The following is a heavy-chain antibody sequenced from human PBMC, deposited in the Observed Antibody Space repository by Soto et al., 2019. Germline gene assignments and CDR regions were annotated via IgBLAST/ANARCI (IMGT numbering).Heavy chain of an antibody. J-gene: IGHJ6*02. CDR2: IWYDGSLQ. D-gene: IGHD5-12*01. V-gene: IGHV3-33*06. CDR3: ANLWGDGYNLGQDYNGMDV. Sequence: QVQMVESGGGVVQPGRSLRLSCAASGFSFENYGMHWVRQAPGRGLEWVAIIWYDGSLQYYAAAVKGRFTISRVNSKNTLYLEMNRLRAEDTAVYYCANLWGDGYNLGQDYNGMDVWGQGTTVIVSS. CDR1: GFSFENYG.